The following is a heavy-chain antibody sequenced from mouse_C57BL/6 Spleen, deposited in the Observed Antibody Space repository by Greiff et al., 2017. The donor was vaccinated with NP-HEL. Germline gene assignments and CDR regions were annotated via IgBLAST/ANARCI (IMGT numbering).Heavy chain of an antibody. V-gene: IGHV1-53*01. CDR2: INPSNGGT. Sequence: QVQLQQPGTELVKPGASVKLSCKASGYTFTSYWMHWVKQRPGQGLEWIGNINPSNGGTNYNEKFKSKATLTVDKSSSTAYMQLSSLTSEDSAVYYCAKEGVYYGYHEGFAYWGQGTLVTVSA. CDR1: GYTFTSYW. CDR3: AKEGVYYGYHEGFAY. D-gene: IGHD2-2*01. J-gene: IGHJ3*01.